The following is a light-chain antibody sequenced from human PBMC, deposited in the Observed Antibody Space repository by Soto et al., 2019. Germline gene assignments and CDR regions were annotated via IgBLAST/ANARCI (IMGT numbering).Light chain of an antibody. Sequence: EIVLTQSPGTLSLSPGERATLSCRASQSVTSSSLAWYRQKPGQAPRLLIYGASTRAAGVPDRFSGSGSGTDFTLTISRLEPEDFAVYYCQQYVTSRFTFGPGTKVDIK. J-gene: IGKJ3*01. CDR1: QSVTSSS. CDR3: QQYVTSRFT. V-gene: IGKV3-20*01. CDR2: GAS.